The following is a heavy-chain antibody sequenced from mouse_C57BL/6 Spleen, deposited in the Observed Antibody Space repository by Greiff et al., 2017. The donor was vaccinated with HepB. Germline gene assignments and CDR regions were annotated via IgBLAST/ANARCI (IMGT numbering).Heavy chain of an antibody. CDR3: ARYGYDDAMDY. CDR1: GYSITSGYY. J-gene: IGHJ4*01. Sequence: EVKLQESGPGLVKPSQSLSLTCSVTGYSITSGYYWNWIRQFPGNKLEWMGYISYDGSNNYNPSLKNRISITRDTSKNQFFLKLNSVTTEDTATYYCARYGYDDAMDYWGQGTSVTVSS. CDR2: ISYDGSN. D-gene: IGHD2-2*01. V-gene: IGHV3-6*01.